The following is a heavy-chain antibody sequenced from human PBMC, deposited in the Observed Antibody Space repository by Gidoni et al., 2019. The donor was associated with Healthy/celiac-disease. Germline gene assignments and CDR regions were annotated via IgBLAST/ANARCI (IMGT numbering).Heavy chain of an antibody. CDR3: ASLGYCSGGSCYPGFDY. D-gene: IGHD2-15*01. J-gene: IGHJ4*02. CDR1: GGTFSSYA. Sequence: QVQLVQSGAEVKKPGSSVKVSCKASGGTFSSYAISWVRQAPGQGLEWMGGIIPIFGTANYAQKFQGRVTITADESTSTAYMELSSLRSEDTAVYYCASLGYCSGGSCYPGFDYWGQGTLVTVSS. CDR2: IIPIFGTA. V-gene: IGHV1-69*01.